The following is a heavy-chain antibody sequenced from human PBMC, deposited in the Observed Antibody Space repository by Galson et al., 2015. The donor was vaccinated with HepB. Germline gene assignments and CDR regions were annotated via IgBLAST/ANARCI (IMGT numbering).Heavy chain of an antibody. D-gene: IGHD3-22*01. CDR2: INPSGGGT. V-gene: IGHV1-46*03. J-gene: IGHJ4*02. Sequence: SVKVSCKASGYTLTRFYMHWVRQAPGQGLEWVGLINPSGGGTTYAPDFQGRVAMTRDTSTSTVYMELSSLRSEDTAIYYCARDYFDNSGYLHNDCWGQGTPVTVSS. CDR1: GYTLTRFY. CDR3: ARDYFDNSGYLHNDC.